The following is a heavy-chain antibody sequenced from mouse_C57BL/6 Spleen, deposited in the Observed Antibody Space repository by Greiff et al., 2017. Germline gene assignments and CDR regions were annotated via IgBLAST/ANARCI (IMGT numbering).Heavy chain of an antibody. CDR1: GFSLTSYA. Sequence: VHLVESGPGLVAPSQSLSITCTVSGFSLTSYAISWVRQPPGKGLEWLGVIWTGGGTNYNSAHKSRLSISKDNSKSQVFLKMNSLQTDDTARYYCARNHGSSYGYFDVWGTGTTVTVSS. J-gene: IGHJ1*03. CDR2: IWTGGGT. D-gene: IGHD1-1*01. CDR3: ARNHGSSYGYFDV. V-gene: IGHV2-9-1*01.